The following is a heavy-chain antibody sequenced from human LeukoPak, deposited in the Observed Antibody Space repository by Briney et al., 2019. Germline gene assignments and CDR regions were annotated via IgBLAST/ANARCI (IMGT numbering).Heavy chain of an antibody. D-gene: IGHD3-10*02. CDR3: TTFVALRAFDV. CDR1: GFTFSSYS. CDR2: ISSSSTI. J-gene: IGHJ3*01. Sequence: GGSLRLSCAASGFTFSSYSMNWVRQAPGKGLEWVSYISSSSTIYYADSVKGRFTISRDTSKNTLFLQMSSLTVEDTAVYYCTTFVALRAFDVWGQGTMVTVS. V-gene: IGHV3-48*04.